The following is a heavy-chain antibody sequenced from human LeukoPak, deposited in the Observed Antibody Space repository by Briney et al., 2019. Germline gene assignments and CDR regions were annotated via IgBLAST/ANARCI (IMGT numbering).Heavy chain of an antibody. V-gene: IGHV4-34*01. D-gene: IGHD2-15*01. CDR3: ATNLVTPYAFDI. CDR1: GGSLSAYY. CDR2: IYYSGST. Sequence: PSETLSLTCAVYGGSLSAYYWGWIRQPPGKGLEWIGSIYYSGSTYHNPSLKSRVTISVDTSKNQFSLKLSSVTAADTAMYYCATNLVTPYAFDIWGQGTMVTVSS. J-gene: IGHJ3*02.